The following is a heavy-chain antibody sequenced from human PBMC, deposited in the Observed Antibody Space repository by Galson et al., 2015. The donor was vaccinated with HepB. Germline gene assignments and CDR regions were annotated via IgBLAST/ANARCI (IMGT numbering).Heavy chain of an antibody. Sequence: DTLSLTCDVSGGSINSFYWSWIRHPPGRGLEWVGYIFHNGDTNYNPSLKNRVTISLDTSKNQFSLRLTSVTAADTAVYYCARDRGYSYASFRGGLDYWGQGILVTVSS. D-gene: IGHD5-12*01. CDR2: IFHNGDT. J-gene: IGHJ4*02. V-gene: IGHV4-59*01. CDR1: GGSINSFY. CDR3: ARDRGYSYASFRGGLDY.